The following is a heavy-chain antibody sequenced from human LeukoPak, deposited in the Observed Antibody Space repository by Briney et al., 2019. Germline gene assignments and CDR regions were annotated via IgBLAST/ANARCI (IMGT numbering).Heavy chain of an antibody. CDR2: INWNGGST. Sequence: GGSLRLSCAASGFTFDDYGMSWVRQAPGKGLEWFSGINWNGGSTGYADSVKGRFTISRDNAKNSLNLQMNSLRAEDTALYYCAREGEYYDSKPSFFDYWGQGTLVTVSS. D-gene: IGHD3-22*01. CDR1: GFTFDDYG. CDR3: AREGEYYDSKPSFFDY. J-gene: IGHJ4*02. V-gene: IGHV3-20*04.